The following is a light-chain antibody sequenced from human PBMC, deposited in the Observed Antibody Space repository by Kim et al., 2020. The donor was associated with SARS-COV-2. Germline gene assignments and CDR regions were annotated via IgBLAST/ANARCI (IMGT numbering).Light chain of an antibody. J-gene: IGKJ5*01. CDR3: LQHNTYPIT. CDR2: GAS. Sequence: ALVGYKVTITGGASQDIRNGVGWYQQNRGSAPKRLIYGASSLQSGVPSRFSGSGSGTKFTRTISRLQPEDFATYFCLQHNTYPITFGQGTRLEIK. V-gene: IGKV1-17*01. CDR1: QDIRNG.